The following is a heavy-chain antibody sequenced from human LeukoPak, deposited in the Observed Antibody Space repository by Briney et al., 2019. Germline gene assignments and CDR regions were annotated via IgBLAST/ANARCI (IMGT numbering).Heavy chain of an antibody. J-gene: IGHJ4*02. CDR1: GYTFTSYG. V-gene: IGHV1-18*01. Sequence: ASVKVSCKASGYTFTSYGISWVRQAPGQGLEWMGWISAYNGNTNYAQKLQGRVTTTTDTSTSTAYMELRSLRSDDTAVYYCARVVIDFWSGYYTTYYFDYWGQGTLVTVSS. CDR2: ISAYNGNT. CDR3: ARVVIDFWSGYYTTYYFDY. D-gene: IGHD3-3*01.